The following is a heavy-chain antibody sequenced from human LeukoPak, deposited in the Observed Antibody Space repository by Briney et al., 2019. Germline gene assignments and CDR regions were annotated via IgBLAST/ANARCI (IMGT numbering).Heavy chain of an antibody. CDR2: IYHSGST. Sequence: SETLSLTCTVSHYSISSNYYWGWIRQPPGKGLEWIGSIYHSGSTYYNPSLKSRVTIPVDTSKNQFSLKLTSVTAADTAVYYCARSSDYMSYWGQGTLVTVSS. V-gene: IGHV4-38-2*02. CDR3: ARSSDYMSY. CDR1: HYSISSNYY. J-gene: IGHJ4*02. D-gene: IGHD3-22*01.